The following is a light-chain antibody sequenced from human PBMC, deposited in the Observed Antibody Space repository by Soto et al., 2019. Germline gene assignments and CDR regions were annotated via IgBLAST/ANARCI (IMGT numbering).Light chain of an antibody. CDR1: SSDVGGYNY. CDR2: DVS. J-gene: IGLJ1*01. Sequence: LTQPRSVSGSPGQSVTISCTGTSSDVGGYNYVSWYQQHPGKAPKLMIYDVSKRPSGVPDRFSGSKSGNTASLTISGLQAEDEADYYCCSYAGTFYVFGTGTRSPS. CDR3: CSYAGTFYV. V-gene: IGLV2-11*01.